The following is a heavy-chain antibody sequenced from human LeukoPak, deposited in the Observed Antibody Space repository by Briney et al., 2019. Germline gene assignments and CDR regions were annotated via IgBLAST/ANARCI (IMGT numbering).Heavy chain of an antibody. V-gene: IGHV3-7*03. CDR3: AREGVYCSSTSCYGILDYFDY. CDR1: GFTFSSYW. CDR2: IKQDGSEK. Sequence: GGSLRLSCAASGFTFSSYWMSWVRQAPGKGLEWLANIKQDGSEKYYVDSVKGRFTISRDNAKNSLYLQMNSLRAEDTAVYYCAREGVYCSSTSCYGILDYFDYWGQGTLVTVSS. D-gene: IGHD2-2*01. J-gene: IGHJ4*02.